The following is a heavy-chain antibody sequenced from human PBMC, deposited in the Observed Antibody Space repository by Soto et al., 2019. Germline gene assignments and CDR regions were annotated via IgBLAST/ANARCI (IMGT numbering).Heavy chain of an antibody. J-gene: IGHJ5*02. D-gene: IGHD3-3*01. CDR3: ARATYYDFWSGYYLGGWNWFDP. CDR2: IYYSGST. Sequence: SETLSLTCTVSGGSISSSSYYWGWIRQPPGKGLEWIGSIYYSGSTYYNPSLKSRVTISVDTSKNQFSLKLSSVTAADTAVYYCARATYYDFWSGYYLGGWNWFDPWGQGTLVTVSS. CDR1: GGSISSSSYY. V-gene: IGHV4-39*01.